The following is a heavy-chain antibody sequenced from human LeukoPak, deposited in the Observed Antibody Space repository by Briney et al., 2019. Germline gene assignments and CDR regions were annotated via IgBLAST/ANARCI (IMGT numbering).Heavy chain of an antibody. CDR1: GGSISSSSYY. V-gene: IGHV4-39*01. J-gene: IGHJ4*02. CDR2: IYYSGST. Sequence: SETLSLTCTVSGGSISSSSYYWGWIRQPPGKGLEWIGSIYYSGSTYYNPSLKSRVTISVDTSKNQFSLKLSSVTAADTAVYYCARLPLGGKWLRSGYFDYWGQGTLVTVSS. CDR3: ARLPLGGKWLRSGYFDY. D-gene: IGHD5-12*01.